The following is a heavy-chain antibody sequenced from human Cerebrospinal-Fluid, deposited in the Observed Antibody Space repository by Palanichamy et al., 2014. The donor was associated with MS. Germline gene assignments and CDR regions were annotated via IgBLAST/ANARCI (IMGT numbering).Heavy chain of an antibody. V-gene: IGHV3-7*01. D-gene: IGHD3-10*01. CDR3: VREGSLASYFDY. J-gene: IGHJ4*02. Sequence: EVLLVESGGGLVQPGGSLRLSCTASGFTFSSYWMTWVRQAPGKGLEWVANIKEDGTEKHYVGSVKGRFTISRDIANDSLHLQMNSLRVEDTAVYYCVREGSLASYFDYWGQGTLVTVSS. CDR1: GFTFSSYW. CDR2: IKEDGTEK.